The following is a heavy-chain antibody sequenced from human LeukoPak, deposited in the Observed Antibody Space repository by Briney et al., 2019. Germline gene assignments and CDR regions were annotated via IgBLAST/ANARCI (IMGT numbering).Heavy chain of an antibody. CDR3: ARLQDGSGNP. CDR1: GYSFTSYW. J-gene: IGHJ5*02. Sequence: GESLKISFEGSGYSFTSYWIGWVRPMPGKGLGWMGIIYPGDSDTRYSPSFQGQVTISADKSISTAYLQWSSLKASDTAMYYWARLQDGSGNPWGQGTLVTVSS. CDR2: IYPGDSDT. D-gene: IGHD3-10*01. V-gene: IGHV5-51*01.